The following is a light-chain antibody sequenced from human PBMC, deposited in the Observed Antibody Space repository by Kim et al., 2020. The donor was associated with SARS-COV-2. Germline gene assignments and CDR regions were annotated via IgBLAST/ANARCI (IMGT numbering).Light chain of an antibody. CDR3: NSYASGFTWV. V-gene: IGLV2-14*03. CDR1: SSDIGTYNY. J-gene: IGLJ3*02. CDR2: DVS. Sequence: QSALTQPASVSGSPGQSITISCTGTSSDIGTYNYVSWYQQHPGKAPKLMIYDVSNRPSGVSNRFSGSKSGNTASLTISGLQAEDEADYYCNSYASGFTWVFGGGTQLTVL.